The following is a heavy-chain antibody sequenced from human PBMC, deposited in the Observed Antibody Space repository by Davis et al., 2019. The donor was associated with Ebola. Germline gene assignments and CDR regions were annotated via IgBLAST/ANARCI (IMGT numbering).Heavy chain of an antibody. J-gene: IGHJ6*02. D-gene: IGHD3-10*01. CDR1: GFTFSSYA. CDR3: AKGFMVQGVIPYYYGMDV. CDR2: ISWNSGSI. Sequence: SLKISCAASGFTFSSYAMTWVRQAPGKGLEWVSGISWNSGSIGYADSVKGRFTISRDNAKNSLYLQMNSLRAEDTALYYCAKGFMVQGVIPYYYGMDVWGQGTTVTVSS. V-gene: IGHV3-9*01.